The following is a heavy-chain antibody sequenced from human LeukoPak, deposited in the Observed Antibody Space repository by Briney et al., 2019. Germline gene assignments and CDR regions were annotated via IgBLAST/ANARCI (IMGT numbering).Heavy chain of an antibody. CDR2: TSTDGSYK. Sequence: PGGSLRLSCAASGFTFSNYDMHWVRQAPGEGLEWVAVTSTDGSYKYYADSLRGRFTISRDNSRNTLYLQMDSLRAEDTAVYYCAKGHVGVLWGYFDYWGQGTLVTVSS. J-gene: IGHJ4*02. V-gene: IGHV3-30*18. CDR3: AKGHVGVLWGYFDY. D-gene: IGHD1-26*01. CDR1: GFTFSNYD.